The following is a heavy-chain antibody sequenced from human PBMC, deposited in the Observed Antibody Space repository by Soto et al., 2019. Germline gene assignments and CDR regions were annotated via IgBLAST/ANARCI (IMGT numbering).Heavy chain of an antibody. Sequence: EEQVVESGGGLVQPGGSLRLSCAASGFTFSSYWMHWVRQVPGKGLEWVSRINNDGSAATYADSVKGRFTISGDNAKNTVYLQMNSLRAEDTAVYYCVRDKPHNWFDPWGQGTPVTVSS. CDR2: INNDGSAA. CDR1: GFTFSSYW. J-gene: IGHJ5*02. V-gene: IGHV3-74*01. CDR3: VRDKPHNWFDP.